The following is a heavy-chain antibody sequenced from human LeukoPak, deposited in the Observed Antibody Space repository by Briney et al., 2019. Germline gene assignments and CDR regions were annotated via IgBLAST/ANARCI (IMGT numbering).Heavy chain of an antibody. J-gene: IGHJ4*02. Sequence: SETLSLTCTVSGGSISSYYWSWIRRPPGKGLEWIGYIYYSGSTNYNPSLKSRVTISVDTSKNQFSLKLSSVTAADTAMYYCARHGRARTPDYSSSWYGGNYFDYWGQGTLVTVSS. CDR3: ARHGRARTPDYSSSWYGGNYFDY. CDR2: IYYSGST. D-gene: IGHD6-13*01. CDR1: GGSISSYY. V-gene: IGHV4-59*08.